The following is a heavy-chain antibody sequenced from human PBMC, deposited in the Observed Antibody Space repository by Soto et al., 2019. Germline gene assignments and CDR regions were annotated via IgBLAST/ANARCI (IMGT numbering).Heavy chain of an antibody. CDR3: ARDRGVATRPYYYYYMDV. J-gene: IGHJ6*03. CDR2: IVVGSGNT. D-gene: IGHD5-12*01. V-gene: IGHV1-58*02. CDR1: GFTFTSSA. Sequence: GASVKVSCKASGFTFTSSAMQWVRQARGQRLEWIGWIVVGSGNTNYAQKFRERVTMTRDMSTSTAYMELSRLRSEDTAVYYCARDRGVATRPYYYYYMDVWGKGTTVTVSS.